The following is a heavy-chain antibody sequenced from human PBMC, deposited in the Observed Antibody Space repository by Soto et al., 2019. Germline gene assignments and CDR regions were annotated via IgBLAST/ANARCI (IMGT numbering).Heavy chain of an antibody. V-gene: IGHV3-72*01. CDR1: GFTFSDHC. CDR2: SRNRVNSHTT. Sequence: EVQLVESGGGLVQPGGSLRLSCAASGFTFSDHCMDWVRQAPGKGLEWVARSRNRVNSHTTEYAASVKGRFTISRDESRSSLYLQMNSLKIEDTAVYYCTRGLLGGAPSYTFHGMDVWGQGTTVTVSS. J-gene: IGHJ6*01. D-gene: IGHD1-26*01. CDR3: TRGLLGGAPSYTFHGMDV.